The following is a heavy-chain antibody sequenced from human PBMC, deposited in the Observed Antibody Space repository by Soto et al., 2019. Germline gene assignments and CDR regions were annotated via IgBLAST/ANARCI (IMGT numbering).Heavy chain of an antibody. Sequence: QVQLQEWGPGLVKPSQTLSLTCTVSGGSIRNGDYYWGWICQPPGKGLEWIGYVYYSGTTYSHPSLKSRVTISVDTSENEFSLRLSSVTAADTAVYYCVTVNLVGAAYYFDYWGPGTLVTVSS. J-gene: IGHJ4*02. CDR1: GGSIRNGDYY. CDR3: VTVNLVGAAYYFDY. V-gene: IGHV4-30-4*01. CDR2: VYYSGTT. D-gene: IGHD1-26*01.